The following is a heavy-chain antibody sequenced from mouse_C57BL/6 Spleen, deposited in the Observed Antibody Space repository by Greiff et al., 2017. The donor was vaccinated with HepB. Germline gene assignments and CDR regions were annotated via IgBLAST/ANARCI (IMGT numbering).Heavy chain of an antibody. V-gene: IGHV1-64*01. D-gene: IGHD1-1*01. CDR3: ARRITTVVAKGFDY. J-gene: IGHJ2*01. CDR1: GYTFTSYW. CDR2: IHPNSGST. Sequence: VQLQQPGAELVKPGASVKLSCKASGYTFTSYWMHWVKQRPGQGLEWIGMIHPNSGSTNYNEKFKSKATLTVDKSSSTAYMQLSSLTSEDSAVYYCARRITTVVAKGFDYWGQGTTLTVSS.